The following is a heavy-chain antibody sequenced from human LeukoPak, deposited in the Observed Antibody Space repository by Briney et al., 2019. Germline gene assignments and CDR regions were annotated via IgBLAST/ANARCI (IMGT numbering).Heavy chain of an antibody. V-gene: IGHV3-21*01. D-gene: IGHD2/OR15-2a*01. CDR1: GFPFYSYW. CDR2: ISSSSSYI. J-gene: IGHJ5*02. CDR3: ATESKNWFDP. Sequence: GGSLRLSCTASGFPFYSYWMTWVRQTPGKGLEWVSSISSSSSYIYYADSMKGRFTISRDNAKNSLYLQMNSLRAEDTAVYYCATESKNWFDPWGQGTLVTVSS.